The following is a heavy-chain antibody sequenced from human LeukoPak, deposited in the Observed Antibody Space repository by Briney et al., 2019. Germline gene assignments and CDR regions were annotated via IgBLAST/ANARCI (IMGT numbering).Heavy chain of an antibody. Sequence: GGSLRLSCAASGFTVSSNYMSWVRQAPGKGLEWVSVIYSGGSTYYADSVKGRFTISRDNSKNTLYLQMNSLRAEDTAVYYCAGETRVATIAFHYYGMDVWGQGTTVTVSS. J-gene: IGHJ6*02. CDR1: GFTVSSNY. V-gene: IGHV3-66*01. CDR3: AGETRVATIAFHYYGMDV. D-gene: IGHD5-24*01. CDR2: IYSGGST.